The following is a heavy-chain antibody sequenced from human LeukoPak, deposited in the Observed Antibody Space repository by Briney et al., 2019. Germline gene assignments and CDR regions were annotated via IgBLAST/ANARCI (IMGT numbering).Heavy chain of an antibody. V-gene: IGHV3-23*01. J-gene: IGHJ4*02. CDR2: ISGGGDRT. Sequence: PGGSLRLSCAASGFTFSSYGMGWVRQAPGKGLEWVAIISGGGDRTYYADAVKGRFTISGDNSKNTLDLQINSLRAEDTAVYYCAKDYCSGGPCYLDHWGQGTLVTVSS. CDR1: GFTFSSYG. CDR3: AKDYCSGGPCYLDH. D-gene: IGHD2-15*01.